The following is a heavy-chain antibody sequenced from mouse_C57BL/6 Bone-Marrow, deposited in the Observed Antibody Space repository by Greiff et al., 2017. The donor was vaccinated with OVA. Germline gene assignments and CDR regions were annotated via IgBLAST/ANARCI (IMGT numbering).Heavy chain of an antibody. CDR3: TTDYEYDGDWYFDV. CDR2: IDPENGDT. CDR1: GFNIKDYY. Sequence: VQLQQSGAELVRPGASVKLSCTASGFNIKDYYMHWVKQRPEQGLEWIGWIDPENGDTEDASKFQGKATITADTSSNTAYLQLSSLTSEDTAVYYWTTDYEYDGDWYFDVWGTGTTVTVSS. J-gene: IGHJ1*03. D-gene: IGHD2-4*01. V-gene: IGHV14-4*01.